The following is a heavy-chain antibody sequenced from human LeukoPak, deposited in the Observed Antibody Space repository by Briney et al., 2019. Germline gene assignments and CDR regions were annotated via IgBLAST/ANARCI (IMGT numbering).Heavy chain of an antibody. CDR2: INPNSGGT. Sequence: ASVKVSCKASGYTFTGYYMHWVGQAPGQGLEWRGWINPNSGGTNYAQKFQGRVTMPTATSISTPYMELSRLRSDDTAVYYCARDRYYYDSSEGGGFDYWGQGTLVTVSS. CDR3: ARDRYYYDSSEGGGFDY. J-gene: IGHJ4*02. D-gene: IGHD3-22*01. V-gene: IGHV1-2*02. CDR1: GYTFTGYY.